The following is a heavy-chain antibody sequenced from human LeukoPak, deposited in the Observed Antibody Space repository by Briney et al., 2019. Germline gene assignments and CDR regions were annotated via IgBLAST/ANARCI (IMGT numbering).Heavy chain of an antibody. J-gene: IGHJ6*02. CDR3: ARGDDSSGYYDYCYGMDV. CDR2: INPSGGST. D-gene: IGHD3-22*01. V-gene: IGHV1-46*01. CDR1: GYTFTSYY. Sequence: ASVKVSYKASGYTFTSYYMHWVRQAPGQGLEWMGIINPSGGSTSYAQKFQGRVTMTRDTSTSTVYMELSSLRSEDTAVYYCARGDDSSGYYDYCYGMDVWGQGTTVTVSS.